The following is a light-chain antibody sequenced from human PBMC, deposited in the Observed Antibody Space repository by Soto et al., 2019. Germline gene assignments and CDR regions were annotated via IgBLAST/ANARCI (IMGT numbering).Light chain of an antibody. V-gene: IGLV4-69*01. Sequence: QSVLTQSPSASASLGASVKLTCTLSSGPSSYAIAWHQQQPEKGPRYLMKLNSDGSHNKGDGIPDRFSGSSSGAERYLTISSLQSEDEADYYCQTWGTGIVVFGGGTKVTVL. CDR2: LNSDGSH. CDR1: SGPSSYA. CDR3: QTWGTGIVV. J-gene: IGLJ2*01.